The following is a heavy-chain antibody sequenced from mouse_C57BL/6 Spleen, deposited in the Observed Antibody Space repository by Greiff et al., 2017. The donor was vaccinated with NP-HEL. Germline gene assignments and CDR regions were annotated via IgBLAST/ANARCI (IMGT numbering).Heavy chain of an antibody. D-gene: IGHD2-4*01. CDR2: ISSGGDYI. V-gene: IGHV5-9-1*02. Sequence: DVKLMESGEGLVKPGGSLKLSCAASGFTFSSYAMSWVRQTPEKRLEWVAYISSGGDYIYYADTVKGRFTISRDNARNTLYLQMSSLKSEDTAMYYCTREGRAIYYDYDLAWFAYWGQGTLVTVSA. CDR1: GFTFSSYA. J-gene: IGHJ3*01. CDR3: TREGRAIYYDYDLAWFAY.